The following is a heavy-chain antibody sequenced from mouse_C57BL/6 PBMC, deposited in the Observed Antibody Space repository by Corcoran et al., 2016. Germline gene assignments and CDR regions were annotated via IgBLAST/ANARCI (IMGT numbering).Heavy chain of an antibody. Sequence: QIQLVQSGPELKKPGETVKISCKASGYTFTTYGMSWVKQAPGKGLKWMGWINTYSGVPTYADDFKGRFAFSLETSASTAYLQINNLKNEDTATYFCARAYGDYAMDYWGQGTSVTVSS. CDR3: ARAYGDYAMDY. D-gene: IGHD1-1*01. V-gene: IGHV9-3*01. CDR2: INTYSGVP. CDR1: GYTFTTYG. J-gene: IGHJ4*01.